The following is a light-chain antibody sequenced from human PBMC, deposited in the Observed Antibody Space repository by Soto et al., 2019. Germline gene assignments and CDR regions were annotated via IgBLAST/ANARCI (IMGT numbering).Light chain of an antibody. Sequence: DIQMPPSPSSMSASVGARVTITCRASQSISSWLAWYQQKPGKAPKLLIYGAFSLQSGVPSRFSGSGSGTDFTLTISSLQPEDFATYSCQQANSFPLTFGGGTKVDIK. CDR3: QQANSFPLT. V-gene: IGKV1D-12*01. CDR2: GAF. CDR1: QSISSW. J-gene: IGKJ4*01.